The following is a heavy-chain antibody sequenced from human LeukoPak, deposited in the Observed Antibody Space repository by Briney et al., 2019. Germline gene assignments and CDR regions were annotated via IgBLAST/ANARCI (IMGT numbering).Heavy chain of an antibody. CDR2: INHRGST. Sequence: SETLSLTCAVYGGSFSGYHWSWIRQPPGKGLEWIGEINHRGSTNYNPSLKSRVTISVDTSKNQFSLKLSSVTAADTAVYYCARVNYDFWSGKYWYFDLWGRGTLVTVSS. D-gene: IGHD3-3*01. V-gene: IGHV4-34*01. CDR3: ARVNYDFWSGKYWYFDL. CDR1: GGSFSGYH. J-gene: IGHJ2*01.